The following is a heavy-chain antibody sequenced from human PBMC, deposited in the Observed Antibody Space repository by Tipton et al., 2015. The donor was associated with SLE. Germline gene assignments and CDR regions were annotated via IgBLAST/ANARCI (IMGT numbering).Heavy chain of an antibody. CDR2: I. CDR3: ARDVPQAVAGGMDV. Sequence: TLSLTCTVSGGSISSSSYYWGWIRQPPGKGLEWIGSIYYNPSLKSRVTISVDTSKNQFSLKLSSVTAADTAVYYCARDVPQAVAGGMDVWGQGTTVTVSS. CDR1: GGSISSSSYY. J-gene: IGHJ6*02. D-gene: IGHD6-19*01. V-gene: IGHV4-39*02.